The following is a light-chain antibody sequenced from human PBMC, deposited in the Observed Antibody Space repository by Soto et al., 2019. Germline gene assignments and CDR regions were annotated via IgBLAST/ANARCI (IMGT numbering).Light chain of an antibody. J-gene: IGKJ1*01. V-gene: IGKV3-20*01. CDR2: GAS. CDR1: QSVSNNY. CDR3: QQYGTSRWT. Sequence: EIVLTQSPGTLSLSPGERATLSCRASQSVSNNYLAWYQQKPGQAPRLLIYGASNRATGIPDRFSGSGSGTDFTLTISRLEPEDFAVYYCQQYGTSRWTFGQGTKVDIK.